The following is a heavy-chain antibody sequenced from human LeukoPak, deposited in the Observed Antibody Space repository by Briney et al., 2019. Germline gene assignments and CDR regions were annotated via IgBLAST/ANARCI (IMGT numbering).Heavy chain of an antibody. CDR1: GGSFSGYY. Sequence: PSETLSLTCAVYGGSFSGYYWSWIRQPPGKGLEWIGEINHSGSTNYNPSLKSRVTISVDTSKNQFSLKLSSVTAADTAVYYCARGPRITMVRGAYWFDPWGQGTLVTVSS. V-gene: IGHV4-34*01. CDR2: INHSGST. CDR3: ARGPRITMVRGAYWFDP. J-gene: IGHJ5*02. D-gene: IGHD3-10*01.